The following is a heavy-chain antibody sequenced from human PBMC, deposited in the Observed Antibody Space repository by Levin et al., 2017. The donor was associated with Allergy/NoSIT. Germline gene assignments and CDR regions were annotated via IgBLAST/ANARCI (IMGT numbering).Heavy chain of an antibody. CDR2: IWHTGST. Sequence: PGGSLRLSCVVSGDSVSSSRWWNWVRQTPGTGLEWIGEIWHTGSTTYSPSLTGRVTILVDKSKNQFSLDLNFVTAADTAVYYCAARSFTAGRRTRSFDLWGQGTMVTVSP. V-gene: IGHV4-4*02. CDR1: GDSVSSSRW. D-gene: IGHD1-14*01. CDR3: AARSFTAGRRTRSFDL. J-gene: IGHJ3*01.